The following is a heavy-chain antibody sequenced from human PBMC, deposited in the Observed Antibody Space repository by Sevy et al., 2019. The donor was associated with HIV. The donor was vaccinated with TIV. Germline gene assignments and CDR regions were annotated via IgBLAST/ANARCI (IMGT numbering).Heavy chain of an antibody. D-gene: IGHD5-12*01. J-gene: IGHJ5*02. V-gene: IGHV4-31*03. CDR3: AGAVATIYNWFDP. CDR1: GGSISSGGYY. Sequence: SETLSLTCTVSGGSISSGGYYWSWIRQHPGKGLEWIGYINYSGSTYYNPSLKSRIIISVETYKNQFSLKVSSVTAADTAVYYCAGAVATIYNWFDPWGQGTLVTVSS. CDR2: INYSGST.